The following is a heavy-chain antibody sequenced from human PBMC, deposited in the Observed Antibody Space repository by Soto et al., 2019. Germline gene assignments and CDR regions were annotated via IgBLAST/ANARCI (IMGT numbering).Heavy chain of an antibody. CDR3: ARAKDYYDSSGYYYYFDY. J-gene: IGHJ4*02. CDR1: GGTFSSYA. D-gene: IGHD3-22*01. V-gene: IGHV1-69*13. Sequence: SVKVSCKASGGTFSSYAISWVRQAPGQGLEWMGGIIPIFGTANYAQKFQGRVTITADESTSTAYMELSSLRSEDTAVYYCARAKDYYDSSGYYYYFDYWGQGTLVTVSS. CDR2: IIPIFGTA.